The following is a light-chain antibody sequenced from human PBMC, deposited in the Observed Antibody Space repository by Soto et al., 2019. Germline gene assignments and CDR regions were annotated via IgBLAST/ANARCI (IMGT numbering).Light chain of an antibody. Sequence: DIQMTQSPSSVAASIGDRVTITFRASQGIRNWLAWYQQTPGKAPELLIFAASSMQSGVPSRFSGSGSGTDFTLTISSLQPEDFATYYCQQSYSTPRTFGQGTKVDIK. CDR2: AAS. V-gene: IGKV1-12*01. CDR1: QGIRNW. J-gene: IGKJ1*01. CDR3: QQSYSTPRT.